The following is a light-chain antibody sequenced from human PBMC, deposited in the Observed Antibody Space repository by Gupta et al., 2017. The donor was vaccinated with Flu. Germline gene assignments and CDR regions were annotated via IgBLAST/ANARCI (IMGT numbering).Light chain of an antibody. V-gene: IGKV1-12*01. CDR2: AAS. CDR3: QQANSFPLT. J-gene: IGKJ4*01. CDR1: QGISSW. Sequence: DIQMTQSPSSVYASVGDRVTITCRASQGISSWLDWYQQKPGKAPKLLIYAASSLQRGVPSRFSGSGSGTDFTLTISSLQPEDFATYYCQQANSFPLTFGGGTKVEIK.